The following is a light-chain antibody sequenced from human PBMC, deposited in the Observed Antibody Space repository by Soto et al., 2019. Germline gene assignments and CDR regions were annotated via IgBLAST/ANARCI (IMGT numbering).Light chain of an antibody. Sequence: EIVLTQSPGTLSLSPGEGATLSCRASQDVDNNFLAWYQQRPGQAPRLLIYASSRRATGIPARFSGSGSGTDFTLTISTVGPEDIAVYFCHQYYSSITFGGGTKVEVK. CDR2: ASS. CDR1: QDVDNNF. J-gene: IGKJ4*01. CDR3: HQYYSSIT. V-gene: IGKV3-20*01.